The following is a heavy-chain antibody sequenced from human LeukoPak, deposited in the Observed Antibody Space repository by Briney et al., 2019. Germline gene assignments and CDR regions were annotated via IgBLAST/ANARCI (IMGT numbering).Heavy chain of an antibody. D-gene: IGHD5-18*01. CDR2: ISGSGGST. CDR1: GFTFSSYA. Sequence: PGGSLRLSCAASGFTFSSYAMSWVRQAPGKGLEWVSAISGSGGSTYYADSVKGRFTISRDNSKTTLYLQMNSLRAEDTAVYYCAKPNTAMVYYYYYYYMDVWGKGTTVTVSS. J-gene: IGHJ6*03. CDR3: AKPNTAMVYYYYYYYMDV. V-gene: IGHV3-23*01.